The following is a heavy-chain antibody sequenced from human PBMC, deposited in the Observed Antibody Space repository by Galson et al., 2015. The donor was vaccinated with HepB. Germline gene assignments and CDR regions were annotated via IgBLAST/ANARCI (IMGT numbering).Heavy chain of an antibody. Sequence: LSCASSGFTFSSYAMSWVRQAPGKGLEWVSAISGSGGSTYYADSVKGRFTISRDNSKNTLYLQMNSLRAEDTAVYYCASRKGAYFDYWGQGTLVTVSS. CDR2: ISGSGGST. D-gene: IGHD2/OR15-2a*01. CDR3: ASRKGAYFDY. V-gene: IGHV3-23*01. J-gene: IGHJ4*02. CDR1: GFTFSSYA.